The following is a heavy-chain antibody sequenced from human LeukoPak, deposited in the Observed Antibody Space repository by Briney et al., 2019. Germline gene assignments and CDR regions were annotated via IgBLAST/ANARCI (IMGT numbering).Heavy chain of an antibody. J-gene: IGHJ5*02. V-gene: IGHV5-51*01. Sequence: GESLKISCKGSGYSFTCYWIGWVRQMPGKGLEWMGIIYPGDSDTRYSPSFQGQVTISADKSISTAYLQWSSLKASDTAMYYCARTAGGSSWASGWFDPWGQGTLVTVSS. CDR3: ARTAGGSSWASGWFDP. D-gene: IGHD6-13*01. CDR1: GYSFTCYW. CDR2: IYPGDSDT.